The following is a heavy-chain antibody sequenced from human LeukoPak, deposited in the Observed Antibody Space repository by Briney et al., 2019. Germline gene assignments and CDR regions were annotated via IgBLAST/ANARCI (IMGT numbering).Heavy chain of an antibody. CDR1: GYTFTGYY. D-gene: IGHD1-20*01. Sequence: ASVKVSCKASGYTFTGYYMHWVRQAPGQGLEWMGWINPNSGCTNYAQKFQGRVTMTRDTSISTAYMELSRLRSDDTAVYYCARSLLTGTTPPLTDYWGQGTLVTVSS. CDR2: INPNSGCT. CDR3: ARSLLTGTTPPLTDY. V-gene: IGHV1-2*02. J-gene: IGHJ4*02.